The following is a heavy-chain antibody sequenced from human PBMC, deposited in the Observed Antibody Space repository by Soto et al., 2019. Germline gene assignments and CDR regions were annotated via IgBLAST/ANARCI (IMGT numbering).Heavy chain of an antibody. D-gene: IGHD6-25*01. CDR2: ISTSGSTV. J-gene: IGHJ3*02. Sequence: VGSLIRSCAASGFTFSIYEMNWVRQAPGKGLEWVSYISTSGSTVYNADSVQGRFTISRDNAKNSLYLQMNSLRAEDTAVYYCAREAVDDAFDIWGQGTMVTVSS. CDR1: GFTFSIYE. V-gene: IGHV3-48*03. CDR3: AREAVDDAFDI.